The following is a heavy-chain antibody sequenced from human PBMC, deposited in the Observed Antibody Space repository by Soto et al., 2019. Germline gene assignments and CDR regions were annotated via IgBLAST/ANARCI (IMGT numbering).Heavy chain of an antibody. J-gene: IGHJ3*01. CDR3: ATNSGNLS. V-gene: IGHV5-10-1*01. CDR2: IDPSDFNT. Sequence: GESLKISCKGFGYSFTTYWIVWVRQMPGKGLEWMGRIDPSDFNTKYNPSFQGHVTISVDKSITTAYLQWSSLKASDTAMYYCATNSGNLSWGQGTMVTVSS. D-gene: IGHD1-26*01. CDR1: GYSFTTYW.